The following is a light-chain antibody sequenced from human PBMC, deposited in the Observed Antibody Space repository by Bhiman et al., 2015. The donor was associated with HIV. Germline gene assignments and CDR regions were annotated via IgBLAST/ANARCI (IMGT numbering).Light chain of an antibody. CDR3: GTWHSSLSAGGV. J-gene: IGLJ1*01. Sequence: QSVLTQPPSVSGAPGQRVTISCTGSSSNIGAGYDVHWYQQLPGTAPKLLIYGDNNRPSGVPDRFSGSKSGTSATLGITGLQTGDEADYYCGTWHSSLSAGGVFGTGTKVTVL. CDR1: SSNIGAGYD. CDR2: GDN. V-gene: IGLV1-50*01.